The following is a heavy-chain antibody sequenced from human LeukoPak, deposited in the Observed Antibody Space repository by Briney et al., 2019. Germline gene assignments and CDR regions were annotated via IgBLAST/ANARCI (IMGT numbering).Heavy chain of an antibody. V-gene: IGHV3-30*04. CDR2: ISYDGRNK. CDR1: GFTFSSYA. Sequence: GGSLRLSCAASGFTFSSYAMHWVRQAPGKGLEWVAVISYDGRNKYYADSVKGRFTISRDNSKNTLYLQMNSLRAEDTAVYYCARLQSRGLFDYWGQGTLVTVSS. J-gene: IGHJ4*02. D-gene: IGHD5-24*01. CDR3: ARLQSRGLFDY.